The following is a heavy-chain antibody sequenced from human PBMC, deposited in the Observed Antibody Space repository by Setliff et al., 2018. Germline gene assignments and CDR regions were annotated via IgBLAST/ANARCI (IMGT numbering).Heavy chain of an antibody. CDR3: ARVISGIWDFDY. CDR1: GFNFKDYG. V-gene: IGHV3-33*01. J-gene: IGHJ4*02. Sequence: GSLRLSCTASGFNFKDYGMFWVRQAPGKGPEWVAIIWYDGSNENYADSVKGRFTISRDNPKNTLYLQLDSLRAEDTAVYFCARVISGIWDFDYWGQGTLVTVSS. CDR2: IWYDGSNE. D-gene: IGHD1-20*01.